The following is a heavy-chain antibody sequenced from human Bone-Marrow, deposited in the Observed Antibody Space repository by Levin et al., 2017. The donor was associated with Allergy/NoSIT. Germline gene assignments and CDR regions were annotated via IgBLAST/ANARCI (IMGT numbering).Heavy chain of an antibody. Sequence: PGGSLRLSCVGSGFTFGDYYIHWIRQAPGKGLEWVSYIDSGGAYTNYADSVKGRFTISRDNAKNSVYLQMNSLRAEDTAVYYCAGRGPDSSGYYYDYWGRGMLVTVSS. V-gene: IGHV3-11*03. J-gene: IGHJ4*02. CDR3: AGRGPDSSGYYYDY. D-gene: IGHD3-22*01. CDR1: GFTFGDYY. CDR2: IDSGGAYT.